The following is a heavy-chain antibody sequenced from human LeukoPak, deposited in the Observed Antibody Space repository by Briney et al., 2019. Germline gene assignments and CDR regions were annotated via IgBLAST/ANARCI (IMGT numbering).Heavy chain of an antibody. D-gene: IGHD5-18*01. V-gene: IGHV1-18*01. CDR2: ISAYNGNT. Sequence: GASVKVSCKASGYTFTSYGISWVRQAPGQGLEWMGWISAYNGNTNYAQKLQGRVTMTTDTSTSTAYMELRSLRSDDTAVYYCARESAGESGYSYGYFSRFDPWGQGTLVTVSS. CDR3: ARESAGESGYSYGYFSRFDP. J-gene: IGHJ5*02. CDR1: GYTFTSYG.